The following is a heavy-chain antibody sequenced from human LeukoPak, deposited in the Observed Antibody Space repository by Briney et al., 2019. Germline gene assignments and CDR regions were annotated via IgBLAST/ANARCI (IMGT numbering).Heavy chain of an antibody. CDR3: ARDLGIVATITPLGYFDY. J-gene: IGHJ4*02. CDR2: ISYDGSNK. D-gene: IGHD5-12*01. Sequence: PGGSLRLSCAASGFTFSSYAMHWVRQAPGKGLEWVAVISYDGSNKYYADSVKGRFTISRDNSKNTLYLQMNSLRAEDTAVYYCARDLGIVATITPLGYFDYWGQGTLVTVSS. CDR1: GFTFSSYA. V-gene: IGHV3-30-3*01.